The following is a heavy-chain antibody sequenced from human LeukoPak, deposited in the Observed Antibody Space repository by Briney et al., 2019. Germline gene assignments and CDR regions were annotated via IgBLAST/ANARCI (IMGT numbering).Heavy chain of an antibody. J-gene: IGHJ4*02. CDR2: INSDGSST. V-gene: IGHV3-74*01. Sequence: GGSLRLSCAASGFTFSSYWMHWVRQAPGKGLVWVSRINSDGSSTTYADSVKGRFTISRDNAKNTVYLQMNSLRAKDTAVYYYARLREIPVFGVVTKAASYFDYWGQGTLVTVSS. CDR3: ARLREIPVFGVVTKAASYFDY. CDR1: GFTFSSYW. D-gene: IGHD3-3*01.